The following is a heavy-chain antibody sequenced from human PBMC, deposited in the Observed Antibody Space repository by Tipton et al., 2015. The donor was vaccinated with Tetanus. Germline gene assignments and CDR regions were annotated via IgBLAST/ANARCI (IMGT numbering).Heavy chain of an antibody. CDR2: IYYSGST. J-gene: IGHJ4*02. D-gene: IGHD3-22*01. CDR1: GGSISSYY. V-gene: IGHV4-59*01. CDR3: ARASYYDDSSGNYTREKYYFDC. Sequence: TLSLTCTVSGGSISSYYWSWIRQPPGKGLEWIGYIYYSGSTNYNPSLKSRVTISVDTSKNQFSLRLSSVTAADTAVDYCARASYYDDSSGNYTREKYYFDCWGQGSLVTVSS.